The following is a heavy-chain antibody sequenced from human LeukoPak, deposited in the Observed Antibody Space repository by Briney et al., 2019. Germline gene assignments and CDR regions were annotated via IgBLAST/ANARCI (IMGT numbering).Heavy chain of an antibody. V-gene: IGHV4-61*02. J-gene: IGHJ2*01. D-gene: IGHD6-13*01. CDR1: GASISSGNYY. CDR3: ARVSSSWYQDWYFDL. CDR2: IDTSGSS. Sequence: SETLSLTCTVSGASISSGNYYWSWIRQTAGKGLEWIGRIDTSGSSNYNLFLKSRVTMSVDTSKEQFSLKLSSVTAADTAVYYCARVSSSWYQDWYFDLWGRGTLVTVSS.